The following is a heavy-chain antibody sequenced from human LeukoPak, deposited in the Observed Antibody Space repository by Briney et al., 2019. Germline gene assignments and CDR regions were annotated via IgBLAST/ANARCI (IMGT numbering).Heavy chain of an antibody. D-gene: IGHD6-13*01. J-gene: IGHJ4*02. Sequence: PSETLSLTCTVSGGSISSYYWSWIRQPPGKGLEWIGYIYYSGSTNYNPSLKSRVTISVDKSKNQFSLKLSSVTAADTAVYYCASIAAAGTVLWGQGTLVTVSS. CDR2: IYYSGST. V-gene: IGHV4-59*12. CDR3: ASIAAAGTVL. CDR1: GGSISSYY.